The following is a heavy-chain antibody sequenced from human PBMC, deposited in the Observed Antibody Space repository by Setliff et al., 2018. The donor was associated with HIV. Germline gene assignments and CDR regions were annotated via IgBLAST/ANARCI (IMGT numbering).Heavy chain of an antibody. CDR2: INPGGGST. J-gene: IGHJ4*02. V-gene: IGHV1-46*01. CDR1: GGTFSSYA. D-gene: IGHD6-19*01. Sequence: ASVKVSCKASGGTFSSYAISWVRQAPGQGLEWMGIINPGGGSTSYAQKFQGRVTMTRDTSTSTVYMELSSLRSEDTAVYYCARGTGIAVAGTDYWGQGTLVTVSS. CDR3: ARGTGIAVAGTDY.